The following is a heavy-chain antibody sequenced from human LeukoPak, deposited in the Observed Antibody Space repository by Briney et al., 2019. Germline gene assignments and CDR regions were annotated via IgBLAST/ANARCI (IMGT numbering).Heavy chain of an antibody. J-gene: IGHJ4*02. V-gene: IGHV1-46*01. CDR1: GYTFTNYF. CDR2: INPSGGST. CDR3: ARAGYDSSGYYSY. Sequence: ASVKVSCKASGYTFTNYFMHWVRQAPGQGFEWMGIINPSGGSTSYAQKFQGRVTMTRDTSTSTVYMELSSLKSEDTAVYYCARAGYDSSGYYSYWGQGTLVTVSS. D-gene: IGHD3-22*01.